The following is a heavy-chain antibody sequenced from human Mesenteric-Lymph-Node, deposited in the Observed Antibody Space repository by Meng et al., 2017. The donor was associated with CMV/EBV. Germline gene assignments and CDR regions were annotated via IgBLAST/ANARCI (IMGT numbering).Heavy chain of an antibody. V-gene: IGHV3-7*01. CDR3: ARGPYGGNSCDY. J-gene: IGHJ4*02. CDR2: INQDGSEK. CDR1: GFTFSNSW. D-gene: IGHD4-23*01. Sequence: GESLKISCAASGFTFSNSWMSWVRQAPGKGLEWVANINQDGSEKYYVDSVKGRFTISRDNAKNSLYLQMNSLRAEDTAVYYCARGPYGGNSCDYWGQGTLVTVSS.